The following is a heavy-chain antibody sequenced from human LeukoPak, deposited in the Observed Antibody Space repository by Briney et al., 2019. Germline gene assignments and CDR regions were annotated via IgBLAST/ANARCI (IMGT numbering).Heavy chain of an antibody. J-gene: IGHJ3*02. V-gene: IGHV4-34*01. Sequence: SETLSLTCAVYGGSFSGYYWSWIRQPPGKGLKWIGEINHSGSTNYNPSLKSRVTISVDTSKNQFSLKLSSVTAADTAVYYCALTTGSPHTLRYFDWLTPGAFDIWGQGTMVTVSS. D-gene: IGHD3-9*01. CDR3: ALTTGSPHTLRYFDWLTPGAFDI. CDR1: GGSFSGYY. CDR2: INHSGST.